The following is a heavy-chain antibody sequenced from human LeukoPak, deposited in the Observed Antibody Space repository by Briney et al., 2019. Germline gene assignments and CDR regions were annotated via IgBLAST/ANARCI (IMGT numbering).Heavy chain of an antibody. CDR3: ARDRSSSSGVNAFDI. Sequence: ASVKVPCNASGYTFTAYYIHWARQAPGQGLEWMGWMNPNSGATNYAQEFQGRVTMTRDTSISTAYMGLSRLTSDDTAVYYCARDRSSSSGVNAFDIWGQGTMVTVSS. D-gene: IGHD6-13*01. J-gene: IGHJ3*02. CDR2: MNPNSGAT. V-gene: IGHV1-2*02. CDR1: GYTFTAYY.